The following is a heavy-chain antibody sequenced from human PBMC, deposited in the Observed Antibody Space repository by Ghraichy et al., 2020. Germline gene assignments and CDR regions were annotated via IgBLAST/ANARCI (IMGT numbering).Heavy chain of an antibody. Sequence: GGSLRLSCAASGFTFSSYWMHWVRQAPGKGLVWVSRINSDGSSTSYADSVKGRFTISRDNAKNTLYLQMNSLRAEDTAVYYCAAYCSSTSCYYRNPYGMDVWGQGTTVTVSS. J-gene: IGHJ6*02. D-gene: IGHD2-2*01. CDR1: GFTFSSYW. V-gene: IGHV3-74*01. CDR3: AAYCSSTSCYYRNPYGMDV. CDR2: INSDGSST.